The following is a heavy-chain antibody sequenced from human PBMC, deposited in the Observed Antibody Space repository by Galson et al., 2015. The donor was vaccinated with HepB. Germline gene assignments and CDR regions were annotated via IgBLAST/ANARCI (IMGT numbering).Heavy chain of an antibody. Sequence: QSGAEVKKPGESLRISCKGSGYSFTSYWISWVRQMPGKGLEWMGRIDPSDSYTNYSPSFQGHVTISADKSISTAYLQWSSLKASDTAMYYCARVVLYDFWSGYPTYWFDPWGQGTLVTVSS. V-gene: IGHV5-10-1*01. CDR3: ARVVLYDFWSGYPTYWFDP. CDR2: IDPSDSYT. D-gene: IGHD3-3*01. CDR1: GYSFTSYW. J-gene: IGHJ5*02.